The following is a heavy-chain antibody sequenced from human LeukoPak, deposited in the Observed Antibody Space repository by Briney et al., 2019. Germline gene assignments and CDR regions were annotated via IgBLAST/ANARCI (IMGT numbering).Heavy chain of an antibody. CDR3: GRDYGQVNSFQY. V-gene: IGHV4-39*07. D-gene: IGHD4-23*01. Sequence: PSETLSLTCTVSGGSISSSSYYWGWIRQPPGKGLEWIGSIYYSGSTYYNPSLKSRVTISVDTSKNQFSLKLSSVTAADTAVYYCGRDYGQVNSFQYWGQGALVTVSS. J-gene: IGHJ1*01. CDR2: IYYSGST. CDR1: GGSISSSSYY.